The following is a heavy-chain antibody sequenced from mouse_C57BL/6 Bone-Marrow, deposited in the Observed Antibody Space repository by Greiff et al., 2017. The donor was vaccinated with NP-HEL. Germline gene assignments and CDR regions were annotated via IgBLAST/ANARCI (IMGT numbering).Heavy chain of an antibody. V-gene: IGHV5-6*02. J-gene: IGHJ1*03. CDR1: GFTFSSYG. D-gene: IGHD2-1*01. CDR3: ARRGIYYGNYVGYFDV. Sequence: EVKLMESGGDLVKPGGSLKLSCAASGFTFSSYGMSWVRQTPDKRLEWVATISSGGSCYYYPDSVKGRFTIARDNAKNTLYLPMSRLKSEDTAMYYCARRGIYYGNYVGYFDVWGTGTTVTVSS. CDR2: ISSGGSCY.